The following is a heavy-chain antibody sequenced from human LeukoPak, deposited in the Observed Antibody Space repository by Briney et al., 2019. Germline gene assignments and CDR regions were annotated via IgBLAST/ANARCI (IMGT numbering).Heavy chain of an antibody. D-gene: IGHD2-21*02. V-gene: IGHV3-33*08. Sequence: GGSLRLSCTASGFPFSDYSTNWVRQAPGKGLERVAVIWYDGSNKYYADSVKGRFTISRDNSKNTLYLQMNSLRAEDTAVYYCARGTATPDYWGQGTLVTVSS. CDR1: GFPFSDYS. CDR3: ARGTATPDY. CDR2: IWYDGSNK. J-gene: IGHJ4*02.